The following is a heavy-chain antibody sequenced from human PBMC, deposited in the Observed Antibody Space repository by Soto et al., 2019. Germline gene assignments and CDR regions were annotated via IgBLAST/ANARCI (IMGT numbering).Heavy chain of an antibody. CDR2: IYSGGST. V-gene: IGHV3-53*01. CDR1: GFPVSINY. D-gene: IGHD1-26*01. J-gene: IGHJ6*02. Sequence: PGGSLRLSCAASGFPVSINYMSLVRQAPGKGLEWVSVIYSGGSTYYADSVKGRFTISRDNSKNTVHLQMNSLRAEDTAVYYCAREWELTNDYGMDVWGQGTTVTVSS. CDR3: AREWELTNDYGMDV.